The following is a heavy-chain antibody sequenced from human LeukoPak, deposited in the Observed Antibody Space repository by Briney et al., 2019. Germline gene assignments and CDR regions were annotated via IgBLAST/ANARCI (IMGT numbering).Heavy chain of an antibody. J-gene: IGHJ4*02. CDR2: IYHSGNT. CDR3: ATSVAKKFDY. V-gene: IGHV4-4*02. CDR1: GGSISSSNW. D-gene: IGHD5-12*01. Sequence: PSDTLSLTCAVSGGSISSSNWWNWVRQPPGKGLEWIGEIYHSGNTHYKPSLRSRLTISVDKPKNQFSLTLSSVTAADTAVYYCATSVAKKFDYWGQGTLVTVSS.